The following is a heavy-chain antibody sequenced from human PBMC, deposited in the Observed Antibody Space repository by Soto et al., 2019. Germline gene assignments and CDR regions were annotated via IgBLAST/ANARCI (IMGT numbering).Heavy chain of an antibody. D-gene: IGHD6-19*01. V-gene: IGHV3-21*01. CDR2: ISSSSSYI. CDR1: GFTFSSYS. CDR3: AIDWGQWLDPTYFDY. Sequence: EVQLVESGGGLVKPGGSLRLSCAASGFTFSSYSMNWVRQAPGKGLEWVSSISSSSSYIYYADSVKGRFTISRDKAKNALDLQMNGLRAEDTAVYYCAIDWGQWLDPTYFDYWGQGTLVTGSS. J-gene: IGHJ4*02.